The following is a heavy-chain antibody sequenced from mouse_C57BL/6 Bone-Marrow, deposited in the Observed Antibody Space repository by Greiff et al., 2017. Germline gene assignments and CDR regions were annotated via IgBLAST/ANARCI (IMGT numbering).Heavy chain of an antibody. CDR1: GYAFSSSW. D-gene: IGHD2-1*01. Sequence: QVQLKQSGPELVKPGASVKISCKASGYAFSSSWMNWVKQRPGKGLEWIGRIYPGDGDTNYNGKFKGKATLTADKSSSPAYMQVSSLTSEDSAVYFCARRRDYGNYGNYYARDYWGQGTSV. J-gene: IGHJ4*01. V-gene: IGHV1-82*01. CDR3: ARRRDYGNYGNYYARDY. CDR2: IYPGDGDT.